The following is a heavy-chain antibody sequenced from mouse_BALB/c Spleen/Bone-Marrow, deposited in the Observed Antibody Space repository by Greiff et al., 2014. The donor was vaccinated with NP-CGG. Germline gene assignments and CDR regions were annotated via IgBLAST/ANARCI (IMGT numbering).Heavy chain of an antibody. CDR1: GYAFTNYL. Sequence: HLQQSGAELVRPGTSVKVSCKGSGYAFTNYLIEWVKQRPGQGLEWIGVINSGSGGTKYNEKFKGKATLTADKSSSTAYMQLSSLTSDDSADYFCARAITDAMDYWGQGTSVTVSS. V-gene: IGHV1-54*01. J-gene: IGHJ4*01. CDR3: ARAITDAMDY. D-gene: IGHD2-4*01. CDR2: INSGSGGT.